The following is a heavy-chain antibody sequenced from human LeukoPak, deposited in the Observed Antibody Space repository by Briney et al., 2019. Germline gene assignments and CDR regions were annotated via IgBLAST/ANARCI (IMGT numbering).Heavy chain of an antibody. CDR1: GFTFDDYA. CDR2: ISWNSGYI. J-gene: IGHJ6*03. CDR3: VTAGGTGDKYYFMDV. Sequence: PGGSLRLSCAASGFTFDDYAMHWVRLAPGKGLEWVSGISWNSGYIGYADSVKGRFTISRDNPKNSLYLQMDSLRPEDTALYYCVTAGGTGDKYYFMDVWGKGTTVTVSS. V-gene: IGHV3-9*01. D-gene: IGHD6-13*01.